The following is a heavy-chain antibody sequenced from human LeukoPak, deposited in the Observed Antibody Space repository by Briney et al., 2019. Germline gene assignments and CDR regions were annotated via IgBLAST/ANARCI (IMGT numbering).Heavy chain of an antibody. Sequence: PSQTLSLTCTVSGGSISSYYWSWIRQPPGKGLEWIGYIYTSGSTNYNPSLKSRVTISVDTSKNQFSLKLSSVTAADTAVYYCARHQPDCSSTSCYTRVHVGFDIWGQGTMVTVSS. J-gene: IGHJ3*02. V-gene: IGHV4-4*09. D-gene: IGHD2-2*02. CDR2: IYTSGST. CDR1: GGSISSYY. CDR3: ARHQPDCSSTSCYTRVHVGFDI.